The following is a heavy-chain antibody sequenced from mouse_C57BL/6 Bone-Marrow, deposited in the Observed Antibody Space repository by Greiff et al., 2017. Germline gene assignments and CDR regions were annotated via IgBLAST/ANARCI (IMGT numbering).Heavy chain of an antibody. CDR1: GYTFTTYP. CDR2: FHPYNDDT. CDR3: ARRIYYGNQGFAY. V-gene: IGHV1-47*01. Sequence: QVQLQQPGAELVKPGASVKLSCKASGYTFTTYPIEWMKQNHGKSLEWIGNFHPYNDDTKYNEKFKGKATLTVEKSSSTVYLELSRLTSDDSAVYYCARRIYYGNQGFAYWGQGTLVTVSA. D-gene: IGHD2-1*01. J-gene: IGHJ3*01.